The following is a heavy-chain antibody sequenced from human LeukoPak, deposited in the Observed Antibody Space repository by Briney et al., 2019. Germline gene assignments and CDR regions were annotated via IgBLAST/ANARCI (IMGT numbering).Heavy chain of an antibody. Sequence: PGGSLRLSCAASGFTVSSNYMSWVRQAPGKGLEWVSVIYGGGSTYYADSVKGRFTISRDNSKNTLYLQMNSLRAEDTAVYYCARAPYSSSWLVIDYWGQGTLVTVSS. D-gene: IGHD6-13*01. V-gene: IGHV3-53*01. CDR1: GFTVSSNY. CDR3: ARAPYSSSWLVIDY. CDR2: IYGGGST. J-gene: IGHJ4*02.